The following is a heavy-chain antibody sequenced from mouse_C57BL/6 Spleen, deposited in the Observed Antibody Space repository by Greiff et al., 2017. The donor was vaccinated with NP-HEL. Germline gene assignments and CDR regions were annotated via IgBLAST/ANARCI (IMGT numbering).Heavy chain of an antibody. J-gene: IGHJ2*01. Sequence: EVQLQQSGPGLAKPSQTLSLTCSVTGYSITSDYWNWIRKFPGNKLEYMGYISYSGSTHPPPSLPIPLSIPLDTSKNQYYLQLNSVTTEDTATYYCARSPHRDYFDYWGQGTTLTVSS. CDR1: GYSITSDY. CDR2: ISYSGST. V-gene: IGHV3-8*01. D-gene: IGHD3-1*01. CDR3: ARSPHRDYFDY.